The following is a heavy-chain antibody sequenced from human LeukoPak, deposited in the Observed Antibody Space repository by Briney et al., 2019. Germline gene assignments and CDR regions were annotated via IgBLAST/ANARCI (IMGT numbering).Heavy chain of an antibody. CDR1: GFTFSNYW. D-gene: IGHD3-16*02. CDR2: ISDPGITT. CDR3: ARAGSYRFDY. V-gene: IGHV3-74*01. J-gene: IGHJ4*02. Sequence: PGGSLRLSCAASGFTFSNYWMHWVRQAPGKGLEWVSRISDPGITTNYADSVKGRYTISRDNAKNTLYLQMNSPRADDTAVYYCARAGSYRFDYWGQGTVVTVAS.